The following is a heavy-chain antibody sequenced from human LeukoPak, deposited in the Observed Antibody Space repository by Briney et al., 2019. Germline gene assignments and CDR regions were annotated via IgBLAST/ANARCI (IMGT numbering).Heavy chain of an antibody. J-gene: IGHJ4*02. D-gene: IGHD6-13*01. CDR1: GFPFNAYW. CDR3: ARSVPYGTTWYGRSDF. Sequence: GGSLRLSRAASGFPFNAYWMTWVPQAPGRGLEWVANIRQDGDTKYYVDSVKGRFTNSRDNAMNSLCLKMNSLRAEDPAIYYCARSVPYGTTWYGRSDFWGQGTLVTVSS. CDR2: IRQDGDTK. V-gene: IGHV3-7*03.